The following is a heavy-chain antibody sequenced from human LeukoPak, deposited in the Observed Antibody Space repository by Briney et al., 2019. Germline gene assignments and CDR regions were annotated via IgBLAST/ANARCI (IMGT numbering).Heavy chain of an antibody. J-gene: IGHJ4*02. CDR2: IKSKVNGETR. CDR3: TADSPVSMAHSFDY. D-gene: IGHD5-24*01. Sequence: GGSLRLSCAASGFTFSDAWMSWVRRAPGKGLEWVGRIKSKVNGETRDYAAPVKGRFTVSRDDSINTLYLQMSSLKTEDTAVYYCTADSPVSMAHSFDYWGQGALVTVSS. CDR1: GFTFSDAW. V-gene: IGHV3-15*01.